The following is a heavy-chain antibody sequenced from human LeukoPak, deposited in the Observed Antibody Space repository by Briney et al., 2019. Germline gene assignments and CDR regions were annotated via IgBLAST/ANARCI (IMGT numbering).Heavy chain of an antibody. Sequence: GGSLRLSCAASGFTFSSYAMSWVRQAPAKGLEWVSAISGSGGSTYYADSVKGRFTISRDNSKNTLYLQMNSLRAEDTAVDYCAKGGTTVTLRPDYYCTDVWGKGTTVTVSS. V-gene: IGHV3-23*01. CDR3: AKGGTTVTLRPDYYCTDV. D-gene: IGHD4-11*01. CDR2: ISGSGGST. CDR1: GFTFSSYA. J-gene: IGHJ6*04.